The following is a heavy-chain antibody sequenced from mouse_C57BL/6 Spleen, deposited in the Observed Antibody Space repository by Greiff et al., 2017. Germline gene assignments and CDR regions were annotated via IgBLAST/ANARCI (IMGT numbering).Heavy chain of an antibody. CDR3: AGPLDGYYPFAY. V-gene: IGHV1-80*01. J-gene: IGHJ3*01. CDR2: IYPGDGAT. Sequence: VQLQQSGAELVKPGASVKISCKASGYEFSSYWMNWVKQRPGQGLEWIGQIYPGDGATNYNGKFKGKATLTADKSSSPAYMQLSSLTSEDSAVYFCAGPLDGYYPFAYGGQGTLVTVSA. CDR1: GYEFSSYW. D-gene: IGHD2-3*01.